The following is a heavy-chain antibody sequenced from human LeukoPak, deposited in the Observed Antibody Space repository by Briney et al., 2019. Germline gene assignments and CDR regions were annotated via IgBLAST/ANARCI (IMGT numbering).Heavy chain of an antibody. CDR2: IYTSGST. Sequence: SETLSLTCTVSGGSISSYYWSWIRQPPGKGPEWIGYIYTSGSTNYNPSLKSRVTISVDTSKNQFSLKLSSVTAADTAVYYCARLEPLRFGYYYYYYYMDVWGKGTTVTVSS. CDR3: ARLEPLRFGYYYYYYYMDV. D-gene: IGHD3-3*01. J-gene: IGHJ6*03. CDR1: GGSISSYY. V-gene: IGHV4-4*09.